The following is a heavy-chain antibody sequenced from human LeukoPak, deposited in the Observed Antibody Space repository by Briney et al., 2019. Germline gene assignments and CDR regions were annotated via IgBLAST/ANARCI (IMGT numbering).Heavy chain of an antibody. Sequence: PGGSLRLSCAASGFTFDDYTMHWVRQAPGKGLEWVSLISWDGGSTYYADSVKGRFTISRDNSKNSLYLQMNSLRTEDTALYYCAKDFQIRGDGYYFDYWGQGALVTVSS. CDR1: GFTFDDYT. V-gene: IGHV3-43*01. CDR2: ISWDGGST. D-gene: IGHD2-21*01. CDR3: AKDFQIRGDGYYFDY. J-gene: IGHJ4*02.